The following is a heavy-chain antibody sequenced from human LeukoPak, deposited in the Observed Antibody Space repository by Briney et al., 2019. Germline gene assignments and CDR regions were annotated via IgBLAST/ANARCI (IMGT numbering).Heavy chain of an antibody. CDR3: ARNLPYPMDAFDI. CDR1: GGSISSYY. V-gene: IGHV4-4*07. CDR2: IYPSGNT. Sequence: SETLSLTCTVSGGSISSYYWSWIRQPAGKGLEWIGRIYPSGNTNYNPSLKSRVTMSLDTSKNQFSLKLSSVTAADTAVFYCARNLPYPMDAFDIWGQGTMVTVSS. J-gene: IGHJ3*02.